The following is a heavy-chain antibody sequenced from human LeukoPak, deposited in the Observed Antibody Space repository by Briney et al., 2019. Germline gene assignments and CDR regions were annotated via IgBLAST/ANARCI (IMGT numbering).Heavy chain of an antibody. CDR1: GFTFSTSG. CDR3: VKGGWFGQSPSDVFDV. J-gene: IGHJ3*01. CDR2: ITSSTKTL. V-gene: IGHV3-48*01. D-gene: IGHD3-10*01. Sequence: PGGSLRLSCAASGFTFSTSGLGWVRQAPGKGLEWLSYITSSTKTLYMDSVQGRFTISRDNSKNTLFLQMNSLRGENTAAYYCVKGGWFGQSPSDVFDVWGQGTMVTVS.